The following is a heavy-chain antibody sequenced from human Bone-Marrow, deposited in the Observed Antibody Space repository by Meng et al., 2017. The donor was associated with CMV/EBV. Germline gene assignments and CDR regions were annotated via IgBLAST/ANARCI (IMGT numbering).Heavy chain of an antibody. D-gene: IGHD2-2*01. CDR1: GYTFTSYG. CDR2: ISAYNGNT. V-gene: IGHV1-18*01. Sequence: ASVKGSCKASGYTFTSYGISWVRQAPGQGLEWMGWISAYNGNTNYAQKLQGRVTMTTDTSTSTAYMQLRSLRADDTAVYYCARLGYCSSTSCIDYWGQGTLVTVSS. CDR3: ARLGYCSSTSCIDY. J-gene: IGHJ4*02.